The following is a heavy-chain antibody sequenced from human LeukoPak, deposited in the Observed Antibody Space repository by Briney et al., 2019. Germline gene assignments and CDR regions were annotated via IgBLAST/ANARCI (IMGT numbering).Heavy chain of an antibody. V-gene: IGHV1-2*02. CDR3: ARADDSSGYYLFVDY. CDR2: INPNSGGT. CDR1: GYTFTGYY. Sequence: ASVKVSCKASGYTFTGYYMHWVRQAPGQGLEWMGWINPNSGGTNYAQKFQGRVTMTKDTSISTAYMELSRLRSDDTAVYYCARADDSSGYYLFVDYWGQGTLVTVSS. D-gene: IGHD3-22*01. J-gene: IGHJ4*02.